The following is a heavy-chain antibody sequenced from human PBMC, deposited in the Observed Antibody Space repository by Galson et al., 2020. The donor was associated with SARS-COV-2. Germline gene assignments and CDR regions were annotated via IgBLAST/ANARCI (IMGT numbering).Heavy chain of an antibody. D-gene: IGHD3-3*01. V-gene: IGHV3-49*03. CDR3: TRGGTDKYYDFWSGYYWYYFDY. J-gene: IGHJ4*02. CDR1: GFTFGDYA. Sequence: GGSLRLSCTASGFTFGDYAMSWFRQAPGKGLEWVGFIRSKAYGGTTEYAASVKGRFTISRDDSKSIAYLQMNSLKTEDTAVYYCTRGGTDKYYDFWSGYYWYYFDYWGQGTLVTVSS. CDR2: IRSKAYGGTT.